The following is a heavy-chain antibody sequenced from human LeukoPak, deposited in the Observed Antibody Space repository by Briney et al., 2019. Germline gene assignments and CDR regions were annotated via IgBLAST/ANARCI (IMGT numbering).Heavy chain of an antibody. CDR1: NGSLGGDY. CDR2: INHSGYT. J-gene: IGHJ5*02. CDR3: ARGFSNVRGVT. Sequence: SETLSLICAVYNGSLGGDYWSWIRQPPGKGLEWIGEINHSGYTNYNPSLESRVTISVDTSKNQFSLKLSSVTAADSAVYYCARGFSNVRGVTWGQGTLVTVSS. V-gene: IGHV4-34*01. D-gene: IGHD3-10*01.